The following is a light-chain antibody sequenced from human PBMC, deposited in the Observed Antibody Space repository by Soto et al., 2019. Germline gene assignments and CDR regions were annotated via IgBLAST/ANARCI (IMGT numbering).Light chain of an antibody. CDR3: QQRRNWPLT. V-gene: IGKV3-11*01. CDR2: NAS. CDR1: QSVGNF. Sequence: EIVLTQSPATLSLSPGERVTLSCRASQSVGNFLAWYQHRPGQAPRLLILNASTRATGIPPRFSGSGSGTDFTLTISRLEPEDFAVYYCQQRRNWPLTFGGGTNVEIK. J-gene: IGKJ4*01.